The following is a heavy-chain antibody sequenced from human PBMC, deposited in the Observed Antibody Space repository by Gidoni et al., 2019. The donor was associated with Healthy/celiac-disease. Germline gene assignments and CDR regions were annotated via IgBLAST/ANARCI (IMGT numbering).Heavy chain of an antibody. CDR3: ARGGVDTALDY. J-gene: IGHJ4*02. Sequence: QVQLQQWGAGLLKPSETLSLTCAVYGGSFSGYYWSWSRQPPGKGLEWIGEINHSGSTNYNPSLKSRVTISVDTSKNQFSLKLSSVTAADTAVYYCARGGVDTALDYWGQGTLVTVSS. CDR1: GGSFSGYY. V-gene: IGHV4-34*01. CDR2: INHSGST. D-gene: IGHD5-18*01.